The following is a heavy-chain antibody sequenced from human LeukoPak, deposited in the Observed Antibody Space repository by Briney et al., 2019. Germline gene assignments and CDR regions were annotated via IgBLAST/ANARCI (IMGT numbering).Heavy chain of an antibody. CDR3: ANLYSSSSAYYYYNGMDV. CDR1: GFTLSGIMFSNYA. V-gene: IGHV3-23*01. D-gene: IGHD6-6*01. J-gene: IGHJ6*02. CDR2: ISGSGGTT. Sequence: GGSLRLSCAASGFTLSGIMFSNYAFSWVRQAPGKGLEWVSSISGSGGTTYYADSVKGRLTISRDNSKNTVNLQMNSLRAEDTAVYYCANLYSSSSAYYYYNGMDVWSQGTTVTVSS.